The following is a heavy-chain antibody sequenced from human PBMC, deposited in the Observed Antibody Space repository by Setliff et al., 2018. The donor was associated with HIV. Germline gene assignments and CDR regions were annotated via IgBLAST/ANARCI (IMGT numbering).Heavy chain of an antibody. Sequence: SETLSLTCTVSGGSISSYYWSWIRQPAGKGLEWIGRIYSTGSINYNPSLRSGVTMSVDRSKTSFSLEVTSVTAADTAIYYCARDFGTFHAFDMWGRGTVVTVSS. J-gene: IGHJ3*02. CDR3: ARDFGTFHAFDM. D-gene: IGHD3-10*01. V-gene: IGHV4-4*07. CDR1: GGSISSYY. CDR2: IYSTGSI.